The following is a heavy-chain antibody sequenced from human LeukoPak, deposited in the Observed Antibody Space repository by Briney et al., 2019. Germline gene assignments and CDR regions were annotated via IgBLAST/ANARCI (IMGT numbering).Heavy chain of an antibody. D-gene: IGHD2-2*01. CDR1: GFTFSSYG. Sequence: GGSLRLSWAAAGFTFSSYGMHWVRQAPGKGLEWVAVISYDGSNKYYGDSVKGRFTISRDNSKNPLYLQMTSLRAEDTAVYYCAKDLARGSTSWFAFDIWGQGTMVTDSS. V-gene: IGHV3-30*18. J-gene: IGHJ3*02. CDR3: AKDLARGSTSWFAFDI. CDR2: ISYDGSNK.